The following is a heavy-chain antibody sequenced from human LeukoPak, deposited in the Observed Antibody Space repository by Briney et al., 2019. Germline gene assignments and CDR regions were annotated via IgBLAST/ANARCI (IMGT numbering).Heavy chain of an antibody. V-gene: IGHV3-48*01. J-gene: IGHJ6*04. CDR2: ISSSSSAI. CDR3: ARENWDLVAVPMDV. CDR1: GFTFSNYN. D-gene: IGHD1-26*01. Sequence: GGSLRLSCAASGFTFSNYNINWVRQAPGKGLEWISYISSSSSAIYYADSVKGRFAISRDNAKNSLYLQMNSLRAEDTAIYYCARENWDLVAVPMDVWGKGTTVIVSS.